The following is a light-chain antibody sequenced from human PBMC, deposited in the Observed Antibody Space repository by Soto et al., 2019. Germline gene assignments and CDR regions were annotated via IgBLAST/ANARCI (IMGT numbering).Light chain of an antibody. CDR1: SSDVGGYNY. J-gene: IGLJ1*01. V-gene: IGLV2-14*01. Sequence: QSVLTQPASVSGSPGQSITISCTGTSSDVGGYNYVSWYQQHPGKAPKLMIYEVSNRPSGVSNRFSGSKSGNTASLTISGLQAEDEADYYCSSYTSSSTRVLGSGTKVT. CDR3: SSYTSSSTRV. CDR2: EVS.